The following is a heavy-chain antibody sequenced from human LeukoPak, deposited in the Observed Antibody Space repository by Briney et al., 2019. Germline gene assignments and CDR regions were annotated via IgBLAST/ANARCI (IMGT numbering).Heavy chain of an antibody. CDR2: IKQDGSEK. V-gene: IGHV3-7*03. CDR1: GFTFSSYW. J-gene: IGHJ4*02. Sequence: GGSLRLSCAASGFTFSSYWMSWVRQAPGKGLEWVANIKQDGSEKYYVDSVKGRFTISRDNAKNSLYLQMNSLRAEDTAVYYCARDLVLLWSPGGENYFDYWGQGTLVTVSS. CDR3: ARDLVLLWSPGGENYFDY. D-gene: IGHD3-10*01.